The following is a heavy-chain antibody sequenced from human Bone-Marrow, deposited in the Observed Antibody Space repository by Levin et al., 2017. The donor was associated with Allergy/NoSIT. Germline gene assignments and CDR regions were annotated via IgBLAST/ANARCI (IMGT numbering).Heavy chain of an antibody. CDR1: GVTFSSYA. CDR3: ATLVGLEAYCTSTSCLGWFDS. Sequence: GESLKISCAASGVTFSSYAMSWVRQAPGKGLDWVSGITCSAVTTYYADSVKGRFTISRDNSKNTLYLQMNSLRVEDTAVYYCATLVGLEAYCTSTSCLGWFDSWGQGTLVTVSS. V-gene: IGHV3-23*01. CDR2: ITCSAVTT. J-gene: IGHJ5*01. D-gene: IGHD2-2*01.